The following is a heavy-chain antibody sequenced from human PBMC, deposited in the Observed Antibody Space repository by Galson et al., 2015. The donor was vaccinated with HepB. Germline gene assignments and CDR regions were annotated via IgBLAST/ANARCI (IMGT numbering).Heavy chain of an antibody. CDR1: GTTFINYY. Sequence: SVKVSCKESGTTFINYYMHWVRQAPGQGLEWMGIINPSGDSTSYAQGFQGRVTMTRDTSTSTVYMELSSLRSEDTALYYCVRERRSSGRNEPYFDYWGQGTLVTVSP. CDR2: INPSGDST. J-gene: IGHJ4*02. D-gene: IGHD1-26*01. CDR3: VRERRSSGRNEPYFDY. V-gene: IGHV1-46*01.